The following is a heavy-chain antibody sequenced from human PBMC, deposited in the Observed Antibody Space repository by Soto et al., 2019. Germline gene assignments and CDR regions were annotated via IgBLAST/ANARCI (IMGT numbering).Heavy chain of an antibody. V-gene: IGHV5-51*01. CDR3: ARLEYSSSSYYFDY. CDR1: GYSFTSYW. Sequence: ASVKVSCKGSGYSFTSYWIGWVRQMPGKGLEWMGIIYPGDSDTRYSPSFQGQVTISADKSISTAYLQWSSLKASDTAMYYCARLEYSSSSYYFDYWGQGTLVTVSS. J-gene: IGHJ4*02. D-gene: IGHD6-6*01. CDR2: IYPGDSDT.